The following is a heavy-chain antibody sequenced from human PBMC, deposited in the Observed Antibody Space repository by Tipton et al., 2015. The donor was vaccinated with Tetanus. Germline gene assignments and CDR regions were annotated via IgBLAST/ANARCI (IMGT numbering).Heavy chain of an antibody. Sequence: TLSLTCAVYGGSFSGYYWSWIRQPPGKGLEWIGEINHSGSTNYNPSLKSRVTISVDTSKNEFSLKRSSVTVADTAVYYCARGLKEESSRRNYGSGSYSLLFDYWGQGTLVTVSS. J-gene: IGHJ4*02. D-gene: IGHD3-10*01. CDR3: ARGLKEESSRRNYGSGSYSLLFDY. CDR1: GGSFSGYY. V-gene: IGHV4-34*01. CDR2: INHSGST.